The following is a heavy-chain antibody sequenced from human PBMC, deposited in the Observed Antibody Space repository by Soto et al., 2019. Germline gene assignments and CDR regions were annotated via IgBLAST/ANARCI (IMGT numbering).Heavy chain of an antibody. CDR1: GGSISSGDYY. V-gene: IGHV4-30-4*01. Sequence: PSETLSLTCTVSGGSISSGDYYWSWIRQPPGKGLEWIGYIYYSGSTYYNPSLKSRVTISVDTSKNQFSLKLSSVTAADTAVHYCARGITGTALFDYWGQGTLVTVSS. J-gene: IGHJ4*02. CDR2: IYYSGST. CDR3: ARGITGTALFDY. D-gene: IGHD1-7*01.